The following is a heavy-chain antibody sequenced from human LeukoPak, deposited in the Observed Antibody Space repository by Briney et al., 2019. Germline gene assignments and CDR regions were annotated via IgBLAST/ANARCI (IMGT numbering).Heavy chain of an antibody. V-gene: IGHV3-21*04. CDR3: AKFSAVAGTNG. Sequence: PGGSLRLSCVASGFTFNDYVMNWVRQAPGKGPEWVSSITSGSSYIYYAASVKGRFTISRDNSKNTLYLQMNSLRAEDTAVYYCAKFSAVAGTNGWGQGTLVTVSS. CDR1: GFTFNDYV. J-gene: IGHJ4*02. D-gene: IGHD6-19*01. CDR2: ITSGSSYI.